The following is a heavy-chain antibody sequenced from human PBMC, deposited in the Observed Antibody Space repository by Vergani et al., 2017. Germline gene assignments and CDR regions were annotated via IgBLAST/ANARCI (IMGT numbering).Heavy chain of an antibody. CDR3: ARHADGGNSVDAFDI. V-gene: IGHV4-38-2*01. D-gene: IGHD4-23*01. CDR1: GYSISSGYY. Sequence: QVQLQESGPGLVKPSETLSLTCAVSGYSISSGYYWGWIRQPPGKGLKWIGSIYHSGSTYYNPSLKSRVTISVDTSKNQFSLKLSPVTAADTAVYYRARHADGGNSVDAFDIWGQGTMVTVSS. J-gene: IGHJ3*02. CDR2: IYHSGST.